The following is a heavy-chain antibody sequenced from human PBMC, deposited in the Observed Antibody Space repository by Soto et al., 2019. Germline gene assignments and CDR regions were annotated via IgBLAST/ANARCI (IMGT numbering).Heavy chain of an antibody. J-gene: IGHJ5*02. Sequence: GGSLRLSCAASGFVFSDFQFNWVRQAPGGGLEWLSSITGTSAFTEYAESIEGRFTISRDNPNKLLFLHMDNLRPEDTAVYYCARGWAYYDFWSGYSPRYNWFDPWGQGTLVTSPQ. CDR2: ITGTSAFT. V-gene: IGHV3-21*01. CDR1: GFVFSDFQ. CDR3: ARGWAYYDFWSGYSPRYNWFDP. D-gene: IGHD3-3*01.